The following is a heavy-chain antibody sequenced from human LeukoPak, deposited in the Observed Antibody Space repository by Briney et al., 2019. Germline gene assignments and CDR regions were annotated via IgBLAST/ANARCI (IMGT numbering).Heavy chain of an antibody. D-gene: IGHD6-13*01. J-gene: IGHJ5*02. CDR2: ISGSGGST. V-gene: IGHV3-23*01. CDR1: GFTFSTYW. CDR3: AKVAYSSSWYGWFDP. Sequence: PGGSLRLSCEASGFTFSTYWMSWVRQAPGKGLEWVSAISGSGGSTYYADSVKGRFTISRDNSRNTLYLQMNSLRAEDTAVYYCAKVAYSSSWYGWFDPWGQGTLVTVSS.